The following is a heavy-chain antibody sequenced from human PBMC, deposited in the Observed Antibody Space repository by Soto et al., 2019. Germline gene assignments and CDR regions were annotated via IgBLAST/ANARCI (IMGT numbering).Heavy chain of an antibody. CDR2: ISYDGSNQ. J-gene: IGHJ4*02. CDR3: ARDDYASTGRNSGFDY. CDR1: GFTFRNYA. Sequence: QVQLVESGGGVVQPGRSLRLSCAASGFTFRNYAMHWVRQVRQAPGKGLEWVAVISYDGSNQFYANSVKGRFTISRNDSKNTRFRQMNSLRADDTAVYYWARDDYASTGRNSGFDYWGQGTLFTVSS. V-gene: IGHV3-30-3*01. D-gene: IGHD3-22*01.